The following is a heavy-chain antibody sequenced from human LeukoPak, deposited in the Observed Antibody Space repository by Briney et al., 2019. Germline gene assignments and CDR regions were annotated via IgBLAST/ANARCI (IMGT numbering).Heavy chain of an antibody. CDR3: ARGRAVLLWFGEAPAGYYFDY. Sequence: ASVKVSCKASGYTFTSYDINWVRQATGQGLEWMGWMNPNSGNTGYAQKFQGRVTMTRNTSISTAYMELSSLRSEDTAVYYCARGRAVLLWFGEAPAGYYFDYWGQGTLVTVSS. CDR2: MNPNSGNT. V-gene: IGHV1-8*01. D-gene: IGHD3-10*01. J-gene: IGHJ4*02. CDR1: GYTFTSYD.